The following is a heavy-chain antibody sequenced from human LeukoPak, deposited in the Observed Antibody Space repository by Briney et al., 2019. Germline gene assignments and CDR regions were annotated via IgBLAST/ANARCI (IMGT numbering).Heavy chain of an antibody. V-gene: IGHV4-39*01. J-gene: IGHJ5*02. CDR2: INYSGAT. Sequence: SETLSLTCTVSGDSISGNSYHWGWIRQSPGKGLEWIGSINYSGATYYNPSLKSRVTISVDTSKNQFSLKLSSVTAADTAVYYCARHAVAASLTGYYWHWFDPWGQGTLVTVSS. D-gene: IGHD3-9*01. CDR1: GDSISGNSYH. CDR3: ARHAVAASLTGYYWHWFDP.